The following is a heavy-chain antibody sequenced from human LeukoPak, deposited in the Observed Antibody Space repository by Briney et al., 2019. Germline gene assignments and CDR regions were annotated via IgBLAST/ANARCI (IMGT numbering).Heavy chain of an antibody. D-gene: IGHD2-2*01. CDR3: ASLGYCSSTSCYLRRFLFDP. CDR2: IYYSGST. V-gene: IGHV4-30-4*08. J-gene: IGHJ5*02. CDR1: GGSISSGDYY. Sequence: SETLSQTCTVSGGSISSGDYYWSWIRQPPGKGLEWIGYIYYSGSTYYNPSLKSRVTISVDTSKNQFSLKLSSVTAADTAVYYCASLGYCSSTSCYLRRFLFDPWGQGTLVTVSS.